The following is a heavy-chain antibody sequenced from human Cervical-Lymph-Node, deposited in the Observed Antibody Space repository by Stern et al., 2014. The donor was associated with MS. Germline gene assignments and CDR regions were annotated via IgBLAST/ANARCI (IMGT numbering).Heavy chain of an antibody. Sequence: VQLVESGGGVVQPGRSLRLSCAASGFIFSNYAMHWVRQAPGKGLDWVAFVSNEGSKEFYEDAGKGRFTISRDNANNTLYLQMNSLRPEDTAVYYCGRDACRGGGCYFRYWGQGILITVSS. J-gene: IGHJ4*02. D-gene: IGHD2-15*01. CDR1: GFIFSNYA. CDR3: GRDACRGGGCYFRY. V-gene: IGHV3-30-3*01. CDR2: VSNEGSKE.